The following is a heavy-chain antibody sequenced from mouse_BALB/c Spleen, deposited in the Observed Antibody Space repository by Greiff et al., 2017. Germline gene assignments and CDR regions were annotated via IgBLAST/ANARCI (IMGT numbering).Heavy chain of an antibody. D-gene: IGHD2-3*01. Sequence: VKLQESGPGLVKPSQSLSLTCSVTGYSITSGYYWNWIRQFPGNKLEWMAYISYDGSNNYNPSLKNRISITRDTSKNQFFLKLNSVTTEDTATYYCARAYDGYYPFAYWGQGTLVTGSA. CDR3: ARAYDGYYPFAY. CDR2: ISYDGSN. J-gene: IGHJ3*01. V-gene: IGHV3-6*02. CDR1: GYSITSGYY.